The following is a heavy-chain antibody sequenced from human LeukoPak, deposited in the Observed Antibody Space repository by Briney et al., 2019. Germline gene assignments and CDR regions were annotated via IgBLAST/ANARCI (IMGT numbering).Heavy chain of an antibody. Sequence: GGSLRLSCAASGFTFSSYGMHWVRQAPGKGLEWVAVIWYDGSNKYYADSVKGRFTISRDNSKNTLYLQMNSLRAEDTAVYYCARALSTSGSVFYWGQGTLATVSS. CDR1: GFTFSSYG. J-gene: IGHJ4*02. CDR2: IWYDGSNK. V-gene: IGHV3-33*01. D-gene: IGHD6-19*01. CDR3: ARALSTSGSVFY.